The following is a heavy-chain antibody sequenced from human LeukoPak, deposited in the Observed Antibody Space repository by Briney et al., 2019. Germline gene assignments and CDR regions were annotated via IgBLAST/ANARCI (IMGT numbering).Heavy chain of an antibody. V-gene: IGHV1-2*02. CDR1: GYTFTGYY. CDR3: ARPYDSSGYYAYYFDY. CDR2: INPNSGGT. J-gene: IGHJ4*02. D-gene: IGHD3-22*01. Sequence: ASVKVSCKASGYTFTGYYIHWVRQAPGQGLEWMGWINPNSGGTNYAQKFQGRVTMTRDTSISTAYMELSRLRSDDTAVYYCARPYDSSGYYAYYFDYWGQGTLVTVSS.